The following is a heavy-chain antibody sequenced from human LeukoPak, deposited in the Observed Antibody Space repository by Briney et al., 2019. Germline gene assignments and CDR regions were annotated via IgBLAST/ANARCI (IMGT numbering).Heavy chain of an antibody. Sequence: SGGSLRLSCAASGFTFSSYGMSWVRQAPGKGLEWVAVISYDGSNKYYADSVKGRFTISRDNSKNTLYLQMNSLRAEDTAVYYCAKGVTDNYYCYYMDVWGKGTTVTVSS. J-gene: IGHJ6*03. V-gene: IGHV3-30*18. CDR3: AKGVTDNYYCYYMDV. CDR2: ISYDGSNK. D-gene: IGHD2-21*02. CDR1: GFTFSSYG.